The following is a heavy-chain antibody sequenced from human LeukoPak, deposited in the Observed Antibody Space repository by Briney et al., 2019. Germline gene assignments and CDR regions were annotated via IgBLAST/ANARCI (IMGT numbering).Heavy chain of an antibody. Sequence: PSETLSLTCTVGGGSISSYYWGWIRQPAGLGGEWIGLIYTSGSTYAKPSLKSRVTMSVDTSKNQCSLKLRSVTAADTAVYYCAREGARYDFWSGYYPDAFDIWGQGTMVTVSS. D-gene: IGHD3-3*01. V-gene: IGHV4-4*07. J-gene: IGHJ3*02. CDR2: IYTSGST. CDR1: GGSISSYY. CDR3: AREGARYDFWSGYYPDAFDI.